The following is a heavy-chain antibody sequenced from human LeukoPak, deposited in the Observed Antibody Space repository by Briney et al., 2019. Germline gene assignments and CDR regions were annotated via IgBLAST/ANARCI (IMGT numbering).Heavy chain of an antibody. D-gene: IGHD3-22*01. V-gene: IGHV3-74*01. CDR1: GFSFSNYW. CDR3: ARDLGQYYDTSDNWFDP. Sequence: GGSLRLSCAASGFSFSNYWMHWVRQAPGKGLVWVSRINSDGINTSYADSVKGRFTISRDNAKNTLNLQMNSLRAEDTAVYYCARDLGQYYDTSDNWFDPWGQGTLVTVSS. CDR2: INSDGINT. J-gene: IGHJ5*02.